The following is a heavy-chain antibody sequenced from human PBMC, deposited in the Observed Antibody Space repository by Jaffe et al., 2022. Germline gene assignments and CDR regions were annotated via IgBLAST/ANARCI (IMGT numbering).Heavy chain of an antibody. V-gene: IGHV4-34*01. D-gene: IGHD1-26*01. Sequence: QVQLQQWGAGLLKPSETLSLTCAVYGGSFSGYYWSWIRQPPGKGLEWIGEINHSGSTNYNPSLKSRVTISVDTSKNQFSLKLSSVTAADTAVYYCARGLYSIAAKWELLTGPYFDYWGQGTLVTVSS. J-gene: IGHJ4*02. CDR2: INHSGST. CDR3: ARGLYSIAAKWELLTGPYFDY. CDR1: GGSFSGYY.